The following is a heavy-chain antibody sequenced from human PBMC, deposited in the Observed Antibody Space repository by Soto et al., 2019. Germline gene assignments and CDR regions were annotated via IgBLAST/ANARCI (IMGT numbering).Heavy chain of an antibody. Sequence: EVQLLESGGGLVQPGGSLRLSCAASGFTFSTCAMSWVRQAPGKGLEWVSAISGGISTTYYADSVKGRFTISRDNAKSTLSLQMNRLSAEDKAVYYCAKDRSPRSYGYDYWGQGTLVTVSS. CDR2: ISGGISTT. D-gene: IGHD3-16*01. J-gene: IGHJ4*02. CDR3: AKDRSPRSYGYDY. V-gene: IGHV3-23*01. CDR1: GFTFSTCA.